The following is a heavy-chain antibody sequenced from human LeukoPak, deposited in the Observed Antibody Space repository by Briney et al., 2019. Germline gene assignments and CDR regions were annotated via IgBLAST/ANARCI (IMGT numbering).Heavy chain of an antibody. D-gene: IGHD3-22*01. V-gene: IGHV3-33*01. CDR2: VWNDGTKK. Sequence: GGSLRLSCEASGFTFSSYGMHWVRQAPGKGLEWVAVVWNDGTKKYYADSVKGRFTISRDKSKNTLYLQMNSLRAEDTAVYYCARQVVVVIIANFDYWGQGTLVTVSS. J-gene: IGHJ4*02. CDR1: GFTFSSYG. CDR3: ARQVVVVIIANFDY.